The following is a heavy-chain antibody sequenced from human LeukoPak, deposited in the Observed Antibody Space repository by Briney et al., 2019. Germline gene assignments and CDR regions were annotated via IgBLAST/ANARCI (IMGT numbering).Heavy chain of an antibody. CDR3: ARDRHILTGYNWFDP. D-gene: IGHD3-9*01. CDR1: GGTFSSYA. Sequence: GASVKVSCKASGGTFSSYAISWVRQAPGQGLEWMGGIIPIFGTANYAQKFQGRVTITADESTSTAYMELSSLRSEDTAVYYCARDRHILTGYNWFDPWGQGTLVTVSS. V-gene: IGHV1-69*13. CDR2: IIPIFGTA. J-gene: IGHJ5*02.